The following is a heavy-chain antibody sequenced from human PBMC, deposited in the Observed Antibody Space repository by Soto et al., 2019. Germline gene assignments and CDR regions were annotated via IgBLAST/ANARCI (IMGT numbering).Heavy chain of an antibody. CDR1: GFTFSSYW. CDR2: IKQDGSEK. CDR3: AREQSYYYGSGIDP. V-gene: IGHV3-7*01. J-gene: IGHJ5*02. D-gene: IGHD3-10*01. Sequence: EVQLVESGGGLVQPGGSLRLSCAASGFTFSSYWMSWVRQAPGKGLEWVANIKQDGSEKYYVDSVKGRFTISRDNAKNSLYLQMNILRAEDTAVYYCAREQSYYYGSGIDPWGQGTLVTVSS.